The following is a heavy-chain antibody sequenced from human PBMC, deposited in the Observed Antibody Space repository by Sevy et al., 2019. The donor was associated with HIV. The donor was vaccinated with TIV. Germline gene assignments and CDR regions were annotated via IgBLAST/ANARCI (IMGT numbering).Heavy chain of an antibody. D-gene: IGHD1-1*01. J-gene: IGHJ4*02. CDR2: INPNSGGT. V-gene: IGHV1-2*02. CDR3: ARDPRNRAYLDY. Sequence: ASVKVSCKASGYTFTGYYMHWVRLAPGQGLEWMGWINPNSGGTNYAQKFQGRVTMTRDTSISTAYMELSRLRSDDTAVYYCARDPRNRAYLDYWGQGTLVTVSS. CDR1: GYTFTGYY.